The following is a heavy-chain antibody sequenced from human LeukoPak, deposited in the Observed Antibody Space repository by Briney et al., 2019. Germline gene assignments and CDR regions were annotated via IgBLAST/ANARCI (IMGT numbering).Heavy chain of an antibody. V-gene: IGHV4-39*07. CDR1: GGSISSSSYY. CDR2: IYYSGST. CDR3: ARAFREYDYVWGSYRAWFDY. Sequence: PSETLSLTCTVSGGSISSSSYYWGWIRQPPGKGLEWIGSIYYSGSTYYNPSLKSRVTISVDMSKNQFSLKLSSVTAADTAVYYCARAFREYDYVWGSYRAWFDYWGQGTLVTVSS. D-gene: IGHD3-16*02. J-gene: IGHJ4*02.